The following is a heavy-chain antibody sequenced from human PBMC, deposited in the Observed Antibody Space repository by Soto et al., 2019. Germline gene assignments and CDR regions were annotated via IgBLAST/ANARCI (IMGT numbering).Heavy chain of an antibody. Sequence: GGSLRLSCAASGFTFSSYWMSWVRQAPGKGLEWVANIKQDGSEKYYVDSVKGRFTISRDNAKNSLYLQMNSPRAEDTAVYYCARDRGGLIDCSGGSCYGHFDYWGQGTLVTVSS. V-gene: IGHV3-7*01. CDR3: ARDRGGLIDCSGGSCYGHFDY. J-gene: IGHJ4*02. CDR2: IKQDGSEK. CDR1: GFTFSSYW. D-gene: IGHD2-15*01.